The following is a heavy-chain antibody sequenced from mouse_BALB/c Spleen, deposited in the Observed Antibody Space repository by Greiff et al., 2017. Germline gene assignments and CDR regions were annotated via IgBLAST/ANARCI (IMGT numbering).Heavy chain of an antibody. CDR1: GFTFSSYG. V-gene: IGHV5-6*01. CDR3: ARHSLPRPYAMDY. D-gene: IGHD1-2*01. Sequence: EVKLVESGGDLVKPGGSLKLSCAASGFTFSSYGMSWVRQTPDKRLEWVATISSGGSYTYYPDSVKGRFTISRDNAKNTLYLQMSSLKSEDTAMYYCARHSLPRPYAMDYWGQGTSVTVSS. J-gene: IGHJ4*01. CDR2: ISSGGSYT.